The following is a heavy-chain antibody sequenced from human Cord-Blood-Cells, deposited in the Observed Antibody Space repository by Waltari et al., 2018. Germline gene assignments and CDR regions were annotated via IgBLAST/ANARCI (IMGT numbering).Heavy chain of an antibody. D-gene: IGHD2-2*01. CDR1: GYTFTSYA. CDR2: INTNTGNP. J-gene: IGHJ3*02. Sequence: QVQLVQSGSELKKPGASVKVSCKASGYTFTSYAMNWVRQAPVQGLEWMGWINTNTGNPTYAQGFTGRFVFSLDTSVSTAYLQISSLKAEDTAVYYCASSSRGIVVVPAASGDAFDIWGQGTMVTVSS. CDR3: ASSSRGIVVVPAASGDAFDI. V-gene: IGHV7-4-1*02.